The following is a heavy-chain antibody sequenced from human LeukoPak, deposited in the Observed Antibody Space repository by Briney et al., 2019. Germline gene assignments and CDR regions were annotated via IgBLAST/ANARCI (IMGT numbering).Heavy chain of an antibody. V-gene: IGHV4-39*07. Sequence: SETLSLTCTVSGGSISSSSHYWGWIRQPPGKGLEWIGSIYYSGSTYYNPSLKSRVTISVDTSKNQFSLKLSSVTAADTAVYYCARGGVLLWFGELFPNGYFDYWGQGTLVTVSS. J-gene: IGHJ4*02. CDR3: ARGGVLLWFGELFPNGYFDY. D-gene: IGHD3-10*01. CDR2: IYYSGST. CDR1: GGSISSSSHY.